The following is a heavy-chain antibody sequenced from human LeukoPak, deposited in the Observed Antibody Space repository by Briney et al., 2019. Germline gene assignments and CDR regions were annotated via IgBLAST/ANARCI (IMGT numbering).Heavy chain of an antibody. CDR1: GGSISSYY. CDR3: AREMAEAGGQPIDY. D-gene: IGHD6-13*01. Sequence: SETLSLTCTVSGGSISSYYGSWIRQPAGKGLEWIGRIYTSGSTNYNPSLKSRVTKSVDTSKNQFSLKLSSVTAADAAVYYCAREMAEAGGQPIDYWGQGTLVTVSS. J-gene: IGHJ4*02. V-gene: IGHV4-4*07. CDR2: IYTSGST.